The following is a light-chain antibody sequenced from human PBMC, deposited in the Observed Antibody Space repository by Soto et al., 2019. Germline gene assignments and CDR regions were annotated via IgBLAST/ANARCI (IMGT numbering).Light chain of an antibody. J-gene: IGKJ5*01. V-gene: IGKV1-16*01. CDR2: DAS. CDR3: QQYNSSPIT. Sequence: DIQMTQSPSSLSGSVGDRVAITCQASQDINNYLNWYQQKPGKAPKLLIYDASSLESGVPSRFSGSGSGTEFTLTISSLQPDDFATYYCQQYNSSPITFGQGTRLEIK. CDR1: QDINNY.